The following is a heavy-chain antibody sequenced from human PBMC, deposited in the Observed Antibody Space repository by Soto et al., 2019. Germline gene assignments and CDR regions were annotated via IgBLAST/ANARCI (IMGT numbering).Heavy chain of an antibody. D-gene: IGHD6-19*01. Sequence: QVQLVESGGGVVQPGRSLRLSCAASGFTFSSYGMHWVRQAPGKGLEWVAVIWYDGSNKYYADSVKGRFTISRDNSKNTLYLQMNSLRAEDTAVYYCARGQSGWYDYYGMDVWGQGTTVTVSS. J-gene: IGHJ6*02. CDR3: ARGQSGWYDYYGMDV. CDR2: IWYDGSNK. V-gene: IGHV3-33*01. CDR1: GFTFSSYG.